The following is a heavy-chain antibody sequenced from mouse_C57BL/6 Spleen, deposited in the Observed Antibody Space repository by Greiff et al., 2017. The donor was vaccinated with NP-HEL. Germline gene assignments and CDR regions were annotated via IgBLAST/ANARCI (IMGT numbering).Heavy chain of an antibody. CDR1: GYTFTSYW. CDR2: IDPSDSYT. J-gene: IGHJ3*01. D-gene: IGHD3-2*02. V-gene: IGHV1-59*01. CDR3: ARWGPDQGWFAY. Sequence: QVQLQQSGAELVRPGTSVKLSCKASGYTFTSYWMHWVKQRPGQGLEWIGVIDPSDSYTNYNQKFKGKATLTVDTSSSTAYMQLSSLTSEDSAVYYCARWGPDQGWFAYWGQGTLVTVSA.